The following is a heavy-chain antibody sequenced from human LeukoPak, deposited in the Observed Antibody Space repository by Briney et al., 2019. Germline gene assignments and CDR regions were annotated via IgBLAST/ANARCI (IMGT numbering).Heavy chain of an antibody. CDR2: IWYEGSNK. Sequence: GGSLRLSCAASGFTFSSYGMHWVRQAPGKGLEWVAVIWYEGSNKHYADSVRGRFTISRDNSKNMLYLQMNSLRAEDTAVYFCARGEYDILTGYIDHWGHGTLVTVSS. CDR3: ARGEYDILTGYIDH. V-gene: IGHV3-33*08. CDR1: GFTFSSYG. J-gene: IGHJ4*01. D-gene: IGHD3-9*01.